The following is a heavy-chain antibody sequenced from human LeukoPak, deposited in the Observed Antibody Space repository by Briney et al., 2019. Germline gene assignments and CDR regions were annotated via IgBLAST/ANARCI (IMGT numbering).Heavy chain of an antibody. CDR2: ISGSGGST. CDR1: GFTFSSYG. J-gene: IGHJ4*02. V-gene: IGHV3-23*01. D-gene: IGHD6-13*01. CDR3: AHISSSWPDY. Sequence: GGSLRLSCAASGFTFSSYGMSWVRQAPGKGLEWVSAISGSGGSTYYADSVKGRFTISRDNSKNTLYLQMNSLRAEDTAVYYCAHISSSWPDYWGQGTLVTVPS.